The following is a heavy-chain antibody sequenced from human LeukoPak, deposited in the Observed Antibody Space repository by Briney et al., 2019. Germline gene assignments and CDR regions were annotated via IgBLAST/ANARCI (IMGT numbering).Heavy chain of an antibody. Sequence: GGSLRLSCAASGFTFSSYGIHWVRQAPGKGLEWVAFIRYDGSNKYYADSVKGRFTISRDNSKNTLYLQMNSLRAEDTAVYYCAKDRGTPPDYYFDYWRQGTLVTVSS. CDR2: IRYDGSNK. D-gene: IGHD3-10*01. CDR1: GFTFSSYG. CDR3: AKDRGTPPDYYFDY. J-gene: IGHJ4*02. V-gene: IGHV3-30*02.